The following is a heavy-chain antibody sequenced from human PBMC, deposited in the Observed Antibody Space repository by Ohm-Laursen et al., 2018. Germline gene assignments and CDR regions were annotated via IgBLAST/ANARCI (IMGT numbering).Heavy chain of an antibody. D-gene: IGHD5-18*01. Sequence: TQTLTLTCTVYGFSLSSGRMGVSWFRQSPGKALEWLAHIFLNDEKSYNTSLKTRLTISKDTSRNQVVLTVTNMDPVDTATYYCATERVDAAMASFDYWGQGTLVTVSS. CDR2: IFLNDEK. J-gene: IGHJ4*02. CDR1: GFSLSSGRMG. V-gene: IGHV2-26*01. CDR3: ATERVDAAMASFDY.